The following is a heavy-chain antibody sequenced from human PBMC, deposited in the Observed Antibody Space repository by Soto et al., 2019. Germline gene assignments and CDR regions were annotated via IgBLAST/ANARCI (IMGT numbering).Heavy chain of an antibody. CDR2: MNPNSGNT. V-gene: IGHV1-8*01. CDR1: GYTFTSYD. D-gene: IGHD3-3*01. CDR3: ARGRYYDFWSGYYTRGIGAHDAFDI. J-gene: IGHJ3*02. Sequence: ASVKVSCKASGYTFTSYDINWVRQATGQGLEWMGWMNPNSGNTGYAQKFQGRVTMTRNTSISTAYMELSSLRSEDTAVYYCARGRYYDFWSGYYTRGIGAHDAFDIWGQGTMVTVSS.